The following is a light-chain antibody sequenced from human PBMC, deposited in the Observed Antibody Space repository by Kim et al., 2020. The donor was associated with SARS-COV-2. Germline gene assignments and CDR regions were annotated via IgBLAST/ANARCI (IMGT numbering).Light chain of an antibody. CDR2: DVR. J-gene: IGLJ2*01. CDR3: QVWDSSSDHPVV. CDR1: NNGSKS. V-gene: IGLV3-21*03. Sequence: PGKMARINCGGNNNGSKSVHWYQQKPGQAPVLVVYDVRDRPSGIPGRVSGSNSGNTATLTISRVEAGDEADYYCQVWDSSSDHPVVFGGGTQLTVL.